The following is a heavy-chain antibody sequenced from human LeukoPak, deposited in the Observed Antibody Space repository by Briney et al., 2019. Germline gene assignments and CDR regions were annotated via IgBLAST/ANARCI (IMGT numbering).Heavy chain of an antibody. V-gene: IGHV4-59*01. J-gene: IGHJ4*02. CDR3: ARVFYYDSSGYPIPDY. CDR1: GGSFSGYY. D-gene: IGHD3-22*01. CDR2: IYYSGST. Sequence: SETLSLTCAVYGGSFSGYYWSWIRQPPGKGLEWIGYIYYSGSTNYNPSLKSRVTISVDTSKNQFSLKLSSVTAADTAVYYCARVFYYDSSGYPIPDYWGQGTLVTVSS.